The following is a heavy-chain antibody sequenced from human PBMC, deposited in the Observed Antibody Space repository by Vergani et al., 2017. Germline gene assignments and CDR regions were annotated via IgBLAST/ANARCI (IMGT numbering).Heavy chain of an antibody. CDR3: ARVGGSSSSWYRPPYYYYYMDV. V-gene: IGHV4-59*01. J-gene: IGHJ6*03. Sequence: QVQLQESGPGLVKPSETLSLTCTVSGGSISSYYWSWIRQPPGKGLEWIGYIYYSGSTNYNPSLKSRVTISVDTSKNQFSLKLSSVTAADTAVYYGARVGGSSSSWYRPPYYYYYMDVWGKGTTVTVSS. CDR2: IYYSGST. CDR1: GGSISSYY. D-gene: IGHD6-13*01.